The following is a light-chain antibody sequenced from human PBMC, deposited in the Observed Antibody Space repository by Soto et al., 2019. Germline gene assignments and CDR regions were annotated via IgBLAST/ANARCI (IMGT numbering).Light chain of an antibody. Sequence: DIQMTQSPSSLSASVGDRVTITCRASQSISSYLNWYQQKPGKAPKLLIYAASSLRSGVPSRFSGSGSGTDFTLTISRLQPEDFATYYCRQSYSTPLTFGQGTKLEIK. V-gene: IGKV1-39*01. J-gene: IGKJ2*01. CDR2: AAS. CDR1: QSISSY. CDR3: RQSYSTPLT.